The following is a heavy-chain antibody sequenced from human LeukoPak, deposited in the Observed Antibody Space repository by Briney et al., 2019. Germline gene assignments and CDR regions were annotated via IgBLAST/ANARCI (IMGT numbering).Heavy chain of an antibody. Sequence: PSETLSLTCTVSGGSISSDDYYWSWIRQPPGKGLEWIGYIYYSGSTYYNPSLKSRVTISVDTSKNQFSLKLSSVTAADTAVYYCARCSPPDCWLFDYWGQGTLVTVSS. CDR1: GGSISSDDYY. J-gene: IGHJ4*02. CDR2: IYYSGST. CDR3: ARCSPPDCWLFDY. D-gene: IGHD1-14*01. V-gene: IGHV4-30-4*01.